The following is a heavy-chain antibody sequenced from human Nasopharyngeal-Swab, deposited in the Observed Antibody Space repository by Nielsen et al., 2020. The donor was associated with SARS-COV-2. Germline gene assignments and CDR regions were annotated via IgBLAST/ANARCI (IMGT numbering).Heavy chain of an antibody. CDR1: GGSFSGYY. CDR3: ARDPRSGVFDY. CDR2: INHSGST. D-gene: IGHD3-10*01. J-gene: IGHJ4*02. V-gene: IGHV4-34*01. Sequence: SETLSLTCAGYGGSFSGYYWSWIRQPPGKGLEWIGEINHSGSTNYNPSLKSRVTISVDTSKNQFSLKLSSVTAADTAVYYCARDPRSGVFDYWGQGTLVTVSS.